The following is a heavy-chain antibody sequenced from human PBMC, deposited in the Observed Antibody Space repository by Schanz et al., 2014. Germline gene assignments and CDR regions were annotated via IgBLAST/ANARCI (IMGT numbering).Heavy chain of an antibody. V-gene: IGHV3-23*04. CDR1: GFTFSSYA. D-gene: IGHD6-25*01. J-gene: IGHJ4*02. Sequence: EVQLVASGGGLVQPGGSLRLSCAASGFTFSSYAMSWVRQAPGKGLEWVSAISASGGDTYYADSVKGRFTISRDNSKNTLYLQMNSLRAEDTAVYYCAKVRYSSGWRGDYFDEWGQGTLVTVAS. CDR2: ISASGGDT. CDR3: AKVRYSSGWRGDYFDE.